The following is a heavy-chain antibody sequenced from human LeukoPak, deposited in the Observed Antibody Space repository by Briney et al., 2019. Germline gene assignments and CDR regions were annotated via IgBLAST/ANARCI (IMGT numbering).Heavy chain of an antibody. Sequence: GGALRLSCAASGFTFSSYEMNWVRQAPGKVLEWVSYISSSGSTIYYADSVKGRFTISRDNAKNSLYLQMNSLRAEDTAVYYCARDRAVNWFDPWGQGTLVTVSS. CDR2: ISSSGSTI. CDR1: GFTFSSYE. V-gene: IGHV3-48*03. D-gene: IGHD3-10*01. J-gene: IGHJ5*02. CDR3: ARDRAVNWFDP.